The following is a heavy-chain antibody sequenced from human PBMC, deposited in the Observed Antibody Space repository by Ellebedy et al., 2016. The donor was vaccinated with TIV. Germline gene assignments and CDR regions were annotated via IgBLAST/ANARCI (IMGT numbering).Heavy chain of an antibody. V-gene: IGHV1-2*02. CDR2: INPDSGGT. J-gene: IGHJ6*02. CDR3: ARVRRGSSGMDV. D-gene: IGHD6-13*01. Sequence: ASVKVSYKASGYTFTANYLHWVRQAPGQGLEWMGWINPDSGGTNLAQKFQGRVTMTRDTSINTAYMQLIRLESDDTAVYYCARVRRGSSGMDVWGQGTAVTVSS. CDR1: GYTFTANY.